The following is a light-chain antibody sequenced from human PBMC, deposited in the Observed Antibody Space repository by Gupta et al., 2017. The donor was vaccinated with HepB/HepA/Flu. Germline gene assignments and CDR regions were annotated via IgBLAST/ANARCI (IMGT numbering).Light chain of an antibody. V-gene: IGLV3-21*03. CDR1: NIGSKS. CDR2: DDR. CDR3: QVWDGDSDHYV. J-gene: IGLJ1*01. Sequence: SYVLTQPPSVSVAPGKTAPITCGENNIGSKSVHWYQQKPGQAPVLVVYDDRDRPLGIHERFSGSNSGNTATLTISRVEAGDEADYYCQVWDGDSDHYVFGTGTKVTVL.